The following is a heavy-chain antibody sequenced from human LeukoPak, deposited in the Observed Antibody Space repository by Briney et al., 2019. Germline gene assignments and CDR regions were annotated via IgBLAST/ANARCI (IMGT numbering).Heavy chain of an antibody. V-gene: IGHV5-51*01. J-gene: IGHJ4*02. CDR2: IYPDDSDT. CDR1: GYTFTSYW. Sequence: GESLKISCKVSGYTFTSYWIAWVRQLPGKGLEWMGIIYPDDSDTRYSPSFQGQVTISADKSISTAYLQWSSLSASYTALYYCARPREMARIDGGLGYWGQGTLVTVSS. D-gene: IGHD5-24*01. CDR3: ARPREMARIDGGLGY.